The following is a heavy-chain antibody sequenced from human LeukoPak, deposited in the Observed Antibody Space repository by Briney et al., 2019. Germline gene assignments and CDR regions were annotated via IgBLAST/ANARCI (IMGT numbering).Heavy chain of an antibody. Sequence: ASVKVSCKTSGYTFTGYYMHWVRQAPGQGLEWMGWINPNSGGTNYAQKFQGRVTMTRDTSISTAYMELSSLRSEDTAVYYCARLDYYDSSGLEFDYWGQGTLVTVSS. CDR2: INPNSGGT. CDR1: GYTFTGYY. V-gene: IGHV1-2*02. D-gene: IGHD3-22*01. J-gene: IGHJ4*02. CDR3: ARLDYYDSSGLEFDY.